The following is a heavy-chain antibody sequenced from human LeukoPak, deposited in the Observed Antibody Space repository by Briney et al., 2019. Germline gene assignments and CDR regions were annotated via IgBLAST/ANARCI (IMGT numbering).Heavy chain of an antibody. Sequence: GGSLRPSCAASGFTFSSYSMNWVRQAPGKGLEWVSSISSSSSYIYYADSVKGRFTISRDNAKNSLYLQMNSLKIEDTAVYYCTTFGVVGSWGQGTLVTVSS. CDR3: TTFGVVGS. J-gene: IGHJ4*02. CDR1: GFTFSSYS. CDR2: ISSSSSYI. V-gene: IGHV3-21*03. D-gene: IGHD3-3*01.